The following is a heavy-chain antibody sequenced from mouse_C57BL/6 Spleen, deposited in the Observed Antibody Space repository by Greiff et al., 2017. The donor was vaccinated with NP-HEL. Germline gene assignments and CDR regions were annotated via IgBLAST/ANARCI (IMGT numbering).Heavy chain of an antibody. CDR1: GYTFTDYE. J-gene: IGHJ2*01. CDR3: TDYYGSSRRSFDY. Sequence: QVQLQQSGAELVRPGASVTLSCKASGYTFTDYEMHWVKQTPVHGLEWIGAIDPETGGTAYNQKFKGKAILTADKSSSTAYMGLRSLTSEDSAVYYCTDYYGSSRRSFDYWGQGTTLTVSS. V-gene: IGHV1-15*01. CDR2: IDPETGGT. D-gene: IGHD1-1*01.